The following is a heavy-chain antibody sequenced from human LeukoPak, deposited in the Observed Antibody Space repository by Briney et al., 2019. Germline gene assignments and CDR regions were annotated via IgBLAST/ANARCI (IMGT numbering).Heavy chain of an antibody. CDR1: GGAFNTYS. CDR2: VIPIRSIT. V-gene: IGHV1-69*04. Sequence: SVKVSCKASGGAFNTYSINWLRQAPGQGLEWMGRVIPIRSITNYAQKFQRRVTITADKTTSTAYMELSSLRSEDTAVYYCARDSNSNNDFDCWGQGTLVTVSS. D-gene: IGHD2/OR15-2a*01. CDR3: ARDSNSNNDFDC. J-gene: IGHJ4*02.